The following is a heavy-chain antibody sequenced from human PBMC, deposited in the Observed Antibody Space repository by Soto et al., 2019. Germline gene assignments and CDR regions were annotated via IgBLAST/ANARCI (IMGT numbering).Heavy chain of an antibody. CDR2: IYSGGRT. J-gene: IGHJ6*02. CDR1: GVTVSNNF. Sequence: LRLSCAASGVTVSNNFMSWVRQAPGKGLEWVSVIYSGGRTYYADSVKGRFIISGDNSKNTLFVQMSSLRVEDTAVYYCARTRLYDASGYYYYYYGMDVWGQGTTVTVSS. V-gene: IGHV3-53*01. CDR3: ARTRLYDASGYYYYYYGMDV. D-gene: IGHD3-22*01.